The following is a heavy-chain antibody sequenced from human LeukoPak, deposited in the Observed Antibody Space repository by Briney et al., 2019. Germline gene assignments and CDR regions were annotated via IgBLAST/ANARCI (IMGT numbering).Heavy chain of an antibody. D-gene: IGHD3-10*01. CDR2: INEVGTKE. V-gene: IGHV3-7*01. CDR3: ATRESSMARTF. Sequence: GGSLRLSCAASGFTFSSYWMNWVRQVPGKGLEWVANINEVGTKEDYVDSVRGRFTISRDNTKNTLYLQMNSLRAEDTALYYCATRESSMARTFWGQGTLVTVSS. J-gene: IGHJ4*02. CDR1: GFTFSSYW.